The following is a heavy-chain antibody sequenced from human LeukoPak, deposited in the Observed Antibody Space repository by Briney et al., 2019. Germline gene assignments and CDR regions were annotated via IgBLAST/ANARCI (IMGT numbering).Heavy chain of an antibody. V-gene: IGHV4-39*07. J-gene: IGHJ4*02. CDR1: GGSISSSSYY. Sequence: SETLSLTCTVSGGSISSSSYYWVWIRQSPGKGLDWIGSIYYSGSTYYNPSLKSRVTISIDTYKNQFSLKLSSMTAADTAVYYCTNILILTGYFYDYWGQGTLVTVSS. D-gene: IGHD3-9*01. CDR3: TNILILTGYFYDY. CDR2: IYYSGST.